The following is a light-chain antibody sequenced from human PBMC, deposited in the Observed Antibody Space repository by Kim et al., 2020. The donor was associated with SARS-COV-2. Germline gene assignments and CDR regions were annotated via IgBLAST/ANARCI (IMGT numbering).Light chain of an antibody. CDR2: ANG. CDR3: AAWDDSLDAWV. V-gene: IGLV1-44*01. Sequence: QSVLTQPPSASGTPGQRVTISCSGSSSSIGSNTVNWYQQLPGRAPKLLMYANGHRPSGVPDRFSGPKSGTSASLAISGLQSEDEADYFCAAWDDSLDAWVFGGGTQLTVL. CDR1: SSSIGSNT. J-gene: IGLJ3*02.